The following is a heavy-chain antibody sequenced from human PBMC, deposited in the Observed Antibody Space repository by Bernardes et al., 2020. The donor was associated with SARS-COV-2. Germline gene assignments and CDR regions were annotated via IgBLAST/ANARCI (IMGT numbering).Heavy chain of an antibody. D-gene: IGHD3-10*01. J-gene: IGHJ6*02. CDR3: ASGKIDYYGSGSYYNPSYFRMDV. CDR1: GFTVSSNY. CDR2: IYSGGST. V-gene: IGHV3-66*01. Sequence: GGSLRLSCAASGFTVSSNYMSWVRQAPGKGLEWVSVIYSGGSTYYADSVKGRFTISRDNSKNTLYLQMNSLRAEDTAVYYCASGKIDYYGSGSYYNPSYFRMDVWGQWTTVTVSS.